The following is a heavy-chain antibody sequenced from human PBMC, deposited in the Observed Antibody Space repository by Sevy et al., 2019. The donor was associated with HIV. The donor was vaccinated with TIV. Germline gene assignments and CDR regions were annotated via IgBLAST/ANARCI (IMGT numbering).Heavy chain of an antibody. Sequence: GGSLRLSCAASGFIFSDYAMSWVRQAPGKGLEWVSSISGGDDSTYYADCVKGRFTVSRDNSKNTLYLQMNTLRAEDTALYYCAKFGDYYDSGGYYWYFDFWGRGTLVTVSS. J-gene: IGHJ2*01. CDR2: ISGGDDST. D-gene: IGHD3-22*01. CDR1: GFIFSDYA. V-gene: IGHV3-23*01. CDR3: AKFGDYYDSGGYYWYFDF.